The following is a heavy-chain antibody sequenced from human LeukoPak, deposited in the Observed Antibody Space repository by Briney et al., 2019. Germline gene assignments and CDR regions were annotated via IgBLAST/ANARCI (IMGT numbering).Heavy chain of an antibody. Sequence: PGGSLRLSCAASGFTFSGSAMHWVRQASGKGLEWVGRIRSKANSYTTAYAASVKGRFTISRDDSKNTAYLQMNSLKTEDTAVYYCTRRATLLWFGELTRTPNYYYYMDVWGKGTTVTVSS. V-gene: IGHV3-73*01. J-gene: IGHJ6*03. CDR2: IRSKANSYTT. D-gene: IGHD3-10*01. CDR3: TRRATLLWFGELTRTPNYYYYMDV. CDR1: GFTFSGSA.